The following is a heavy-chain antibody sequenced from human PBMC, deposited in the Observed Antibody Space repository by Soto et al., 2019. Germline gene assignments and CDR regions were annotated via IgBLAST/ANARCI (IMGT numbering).Heavy chain of an antibody. CDR3: ARLSDGGYDLYYYYGMDV. CDR1: GYSFTSYW. V-gene: IGHV5-10-1*01. J-gene: IGHJ6*02. CDR2: IDPSDSYT. D-gene: IGHD5-12*01. Sequence: GESLKISCKGSGYSFTSYWISWVRQMPGKGLEWMGRIDPSDSYTNYSPSFQGHVTISADKSISTAYLQWSSLKASDTAMYYCARLSDGGYDLYYYYGMDVWGQGTTVTVSS.